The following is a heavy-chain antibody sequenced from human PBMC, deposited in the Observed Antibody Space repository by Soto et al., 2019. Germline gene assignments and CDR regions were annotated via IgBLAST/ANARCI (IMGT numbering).Heavy chain of an antibody. D-gene: IGHD3-3*01. V-gene: IGHV3-33*01. CDR1: GFTFSSYG. CDR2: IWYDGSNK. J-gene: IGHJ6*02. Sequence: GSLRLSCAASGFTFSSYGMHWVRQAPGKGLEWVAVIWYDGSNKYYADSVKGRFTISRDNSKNTLYLQMNSLRAEDTAVYYCARSYNDFWSGYYYYYYYGMDVWGQGTTVTVSS. CDR3: ARSYNDFWSGYYYYYYYGMDV.